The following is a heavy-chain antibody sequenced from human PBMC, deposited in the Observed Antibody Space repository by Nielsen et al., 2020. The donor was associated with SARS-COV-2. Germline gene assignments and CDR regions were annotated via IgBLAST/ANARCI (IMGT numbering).Heavy chain of an antibody. J-gene: IGHJ6*02. V-gene: IGHV4-31*03. D-gene: IGHD3-10*01. Sequence: SETLSLTCTVSGGSISSGGYYWSWIRQHPGKGLEWIGYIYYSGSTYYNPSLKSRVTISVDTSKNQFSLKLSSVTAADTAVYYCARDFTVRGVNYGMDVWGQGTTVTVSS. CDR1: GGSISSGGYY. CDR2: IYYSGST. CDR3: ARDFTVRGVNYGMDV.